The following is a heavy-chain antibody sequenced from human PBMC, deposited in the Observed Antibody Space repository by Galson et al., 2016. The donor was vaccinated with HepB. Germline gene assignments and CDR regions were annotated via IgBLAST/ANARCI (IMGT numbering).Heavy chain of an antibody. V-gene: IGHV4-4*07. D-gene: IGHD5-12*01. CDR3: ARDPGAGAYDLP. CDR1: GGSFNNYY. J-gene: IGHJ5*02. Sequence: SETLSLTCTVSGGSFNNYYWSWIRQPAGKGLEWIGRIYTSGSTNYNPSLKSRVTMSVDTSKNQFSLKLNPVTAADTAVYYCARDPGAGAYDLPWGQGTLVIVSS. CDR2: IYTSGST.